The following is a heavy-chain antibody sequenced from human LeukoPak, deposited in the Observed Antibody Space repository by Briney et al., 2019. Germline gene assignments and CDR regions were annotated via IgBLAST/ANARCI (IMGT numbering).Heavy chain of an antibody. CDR2: IYYSGST. CDR1: GGSISSGDYY. Sequence: PSETLSLTCTVSGGSISSGDYYWSWIRQPPGKGLEWIGYIYYSGSTYYNPSLPSLKSRLTISVDTSKNQFSLRLTSVTAADTAVYYCVRGPNYVRGSYRYFDYWGQGSLVTVSS. CDR3: VRGPNYVRGSYRYFDY. D-gene: IGHD3-16*02. V-gene: IGHV4-30-4*01. J-gene: IGHJ4*02.